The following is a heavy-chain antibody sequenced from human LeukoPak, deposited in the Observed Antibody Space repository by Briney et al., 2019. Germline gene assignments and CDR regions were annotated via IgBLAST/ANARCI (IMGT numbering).Heavy chain of an antibody. CDR2: ISAYNGNT. J-gene: IGHJ4*02. CDR1: GYTFTSYG. V-gene: IGHV1-18*01. Sequence: ASVKVSCKASGYTFTSYGISWVRQAPGQGLEWMGWISAYNGNTNYAQKLQGRATMTTDTSTSTAYMELRSLRSDDTAVYYCARDIFHWGDYGDSFDYWGQGTLVTVSS. CDR3: ARDIFHWGDYGDSFDY. D-gene: IGHD4-17*01.